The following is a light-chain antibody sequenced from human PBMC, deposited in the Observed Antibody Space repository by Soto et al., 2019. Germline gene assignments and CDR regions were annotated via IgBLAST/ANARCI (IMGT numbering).Light chain of an antibody. Sequence: QSVLTQPRSVSGSPGQSVTISCTGTSSDVGGYNYVSWYQHHPGKAPKVMIYDVSNRPSGVSNRFSGSKSGNTASLTISGLRAEDEADYYCNSYTSNNTYVFGTGTQLTVL. CDR1: SSDVGGYNY. V-gene: IGLV2-14*03. CDR3: NSYTSNNTYV. J-gene: IGLJ1*01. CDR2: DVS.